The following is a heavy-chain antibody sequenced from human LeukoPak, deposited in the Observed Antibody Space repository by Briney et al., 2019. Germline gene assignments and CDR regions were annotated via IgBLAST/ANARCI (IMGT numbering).Heavy chain of an antibody. CDR3: ASNYCSSTSCYTRDFDY. Sequence: ASVKVSCKASGGTFSSYAISWVRQAPGQGLEWMGGIIPIFGTANYAQKFQGRVTITADESTSTAYMELSSLRSEDTAVYYCASNYCSSTSCYTRDFDYWGQGTLVTVSS. CDR2: IIPIFGTA. CDR1: GGTFSSYA. J-gene: IGHJ4*02. D-gene: IGHD2-2*02. V-gene: IGHV1-69*13.